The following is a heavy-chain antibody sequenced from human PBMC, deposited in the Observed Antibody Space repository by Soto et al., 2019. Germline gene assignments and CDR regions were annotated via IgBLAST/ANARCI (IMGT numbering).Heavy chain of an antibody. Sequence: QVQLQQWGAGLLKPSETLSLTCAVYGGSFSGYYWSWIRQPPGKGLEWIGEINHSGSTNYNPSLXRXVXXSVDTSKNQFSLKLSSVTAADTAVYYCARGPTVDYWGQGTLVTVSS. V-gene: IGHV4-34*01. J-gene: IGHJ4*02. CDR1: GGSFSGYY. CDR2: INHSGST. CDR3: ARGPTVDY.